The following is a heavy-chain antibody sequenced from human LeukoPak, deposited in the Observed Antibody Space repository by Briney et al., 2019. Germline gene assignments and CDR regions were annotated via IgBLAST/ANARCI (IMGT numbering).Heavy chain of an antibody. V-gene: IGHV3-30-3*01. Sequence: SCKASGGTFSSYAMHWVRQAPGKGLEWVAVISYDGSNKYYADSVKGRFTISRDNSKNTLYLQMNSLRAEDTAVYYCARVPYADFWSGGFDHWGQGTQVTVSS. CDR2: ISYDGSNK. D-gene: IGHD3-3*01. J-gene: IGHJ4*02. CDR3: ARVPYADFWSGGFDH. CDR1: GGTFSSYA.